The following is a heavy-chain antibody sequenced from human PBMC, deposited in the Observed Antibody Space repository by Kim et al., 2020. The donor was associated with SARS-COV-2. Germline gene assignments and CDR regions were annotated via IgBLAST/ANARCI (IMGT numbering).Heavy chain of an antibody. V-gene: IGHV3-23*01. CDR3: AKDPVSIPLIYYGSGSYDY. J-gene: IGHJ4*02. D-gene: IGHD3-10*01. Sequence: GGSLRLSCAASGFTFSSYAMSWVRQAPGKGLEWVSAISGSGGSTYYADSVKGRFTISRDNSKNTLYLQMNSLRAEDTAVYYCAKDPVSIPLIYYGSGSYDYWGQGTLVTVSS. CDR1: GFTFSSYA. CDR2: ISGSGGST.